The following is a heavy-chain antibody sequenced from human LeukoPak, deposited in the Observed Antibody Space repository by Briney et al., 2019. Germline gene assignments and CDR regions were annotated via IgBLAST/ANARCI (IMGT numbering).Heavy chain of an antibody. Sequence: PGGSLRLSCAASGFTFSGYYMSWIRQAPGKGLERVSYISSSSSYTNYADSVKGRFTISRDNAKNSLYLQMNSLRAEDTAVYYCARRQYQLLQSPYYYYGMDVWGKGTTVTVSS. V-gene: IGHV3-11*06. J-gene: IGHJ6*04. CDR3: ARRQYQLLQSPYYYYGMDV. CDR2: ISSSSSYT. D-gene: IGHD2-2*01. CDR1: GFTFSGYY.